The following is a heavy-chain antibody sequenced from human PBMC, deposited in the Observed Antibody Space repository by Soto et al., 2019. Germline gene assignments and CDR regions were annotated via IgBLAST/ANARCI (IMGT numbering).Heavy chain of an antibody. V-gene: IGHV4-34*01. Sequence: PSETLSLTCSIYSGSFSGFYWSWIRQPPGKRLEWIGEISQSGSTNYNPSLKSRVSISVDTSKNQFSLNLTSVTAADTAVYYCAYGDWEVKSPNHCGLDVWGQGTTVTVSS. CDR3: AYGDWEVKSPNHCGLDV. J-gene: IGHJ6*02. D-gene: IGHD4-17*01. CDR2: ISQSGST. CDR1: SGSFSGFY.